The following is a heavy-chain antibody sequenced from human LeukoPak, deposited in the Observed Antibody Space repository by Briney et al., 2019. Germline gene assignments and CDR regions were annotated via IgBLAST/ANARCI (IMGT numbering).Heavy chain of an antibody. V-gene: IGHV3-43*02. CDR3: AKNPGAKDYYYGMDV. CDR1: GFTFDDYA. D-gene: IGHD1-14*01. J-gene: IGHJ6*02. Sequence: GGSLRLSCAASGFTFDDYAIHWVRQAPGKGLEWVSLISGDGGSTYYADSVKGRFTISRDNSKNSLYLQMNSLRTEDTALYYCAKNPGAKDYYYGMDVWGQGTTVTVSS. CDR2: ISGDGGST.